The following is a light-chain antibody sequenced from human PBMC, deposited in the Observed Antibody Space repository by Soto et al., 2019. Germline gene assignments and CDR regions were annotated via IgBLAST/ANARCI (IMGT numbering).Light chain of an antibody. CDR2: EGS. CDR3: CSYACRSTPWL. Sequence: QSVLTQPASVSGSPGQSITISCTGTSSDVGSFNLVSWYQQHPGKAPNLMIYEGSKRPSGVSNRFSGSKSGNTASLTISGLQAEDEDDYSCCSYACRSTPWLFGGGTQLTV. V-gene: IGLV2-23*01. CDR1: SSDVGSFNL. J-gene: IGLJ2*01.